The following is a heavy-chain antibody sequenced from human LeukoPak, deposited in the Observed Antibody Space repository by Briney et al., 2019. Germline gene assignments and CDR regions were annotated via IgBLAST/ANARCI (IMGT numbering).Heavy chain of an antibody. Sequence: SETLSLTCTVSGGSISSSTYYWAWIPHPPGKRLDWVGNFYNSGDTYYNPSLKSRVTISVDTSKNQVSLKVTSVTASDTAVYYCARRIHSSRPMHPHYYYYIDVWGKGTTVTVSS. CDR1: GGSISSSTYY. J-gene: IGHJ6*03. D-gene: IGHD2-2*01. CDR2: FYNSGDT. CDR3: ARRIHSSRPMHPHYYYYIDV. V-gene: IGHV4-39*01.